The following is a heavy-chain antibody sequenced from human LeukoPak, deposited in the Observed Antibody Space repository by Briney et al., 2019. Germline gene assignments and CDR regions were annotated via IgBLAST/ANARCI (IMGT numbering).Heavy chain of an antibody. Sequence: GGSLRLSCAASGFTFSSYGMSWVRQAPGKGLEWVSAISGSGGSTYYADSVKGRFTISRDNSKNTLYLQMNSLRAEDTAVYYCAKGSFGGYSYVNFDYWGQGTLVTVSS. CDR1: GFTFSSYG. V-gene: IGHV3-23*01. D-gene: IGHD5-18*01. CDR3: AKGSFGGYSYVNFDY. J-gene: IGHJ4*02. CDR2: ISGSGGST.